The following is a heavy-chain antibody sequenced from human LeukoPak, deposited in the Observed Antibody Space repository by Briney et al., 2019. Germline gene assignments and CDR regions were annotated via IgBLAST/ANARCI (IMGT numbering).Heavy chain of an antibody. D-gene: IGHD3/OR15-3a*01. Sequence: GGSLRLSCAASGFTFSSYGMSWVRQAPGKGLEWVSVIFSGGSTYYADSVKGRFTISRDNSKNTLSLQMNSLRAEDTAVYYCARGPDWVGCAFDIWGQGTVVTVFS. V-gene: IGHV3-53*01. CDR2: IFSGGST. CDR3: ARGPDWVGCAFDI. CDR1: GFTFSSYG. J-gene: IGHJ3*02.